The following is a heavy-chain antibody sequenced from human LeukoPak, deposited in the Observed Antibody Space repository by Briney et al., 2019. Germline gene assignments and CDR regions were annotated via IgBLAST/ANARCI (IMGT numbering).Heavy chain of an antibody. CDR1: GGSISSGVYY. J-gene: IGHJ3*02. V-gene: IGHV4-31*03. CDR3: ARNFDSYNAFDI. D-gene: IGHD3-22*01. CDR2: IYYNVNT. Sequence: SQTLSLTCTVSGGSISSGVYYWCWIRQHPGKGLEWIGYIYYNVNTYYNPSLKSRLTISVDTSKNQFSLRLSSVTAADTAVYYCARNFDSYNAFDIWGQGTMVTVSS.